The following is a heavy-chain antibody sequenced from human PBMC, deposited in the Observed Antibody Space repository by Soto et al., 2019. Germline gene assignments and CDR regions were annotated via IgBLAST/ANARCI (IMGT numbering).Heavy chain of an antibody. CDR1: GYTFTSYT. CDR2: IGPSSGNT. V-gene: IGHV1-18*01. J-gene: IGHJ4*02. Sequence: GASVKVSCKASGYTFTSYTVSWVRQAPGQGLEWVGWIGPSSGNTDSARNLQGRVTMTTDTYTSTAYMELRSLRSDDTDVYYCARDTGNFFDYWGQGTLVTVSS. CDR3: ARDTGNFFDY.